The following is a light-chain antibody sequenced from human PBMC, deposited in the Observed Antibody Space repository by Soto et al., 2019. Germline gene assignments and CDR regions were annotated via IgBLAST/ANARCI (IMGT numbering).Light chain of an antibody. CDR1: SSDVGGYNY. J-gene: IGLJ2*01. CDR2: EVS. CDR3: SSYTSSSTL. Sequence: QLVLTQPASVSGSPGQSITISCTGTSSDVGGYNYVSWYQQHPGKAPKLMIYEVSNRPSGVSNRFSGSKSGNTASLTISGLQAADEADYYCSSYTSSSTLFGGGTKLTVL. V-gene: IGLV2-14*01.